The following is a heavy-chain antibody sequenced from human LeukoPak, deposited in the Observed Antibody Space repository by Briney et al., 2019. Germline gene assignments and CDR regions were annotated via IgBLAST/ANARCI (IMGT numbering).Heavy chain of an antibody. CDR2: ISSSGSTI. CDR1: GFTFSDYY. V-gene: IGHV3-11*01. CDR3: AGGSIAVATVGPFDY. Sequence: GGSLRLSCAASGFTFSDYYMSWIRQAPGKGLEWVSYISSSGSTIYYADSVKGRFTISRDNAKNSLYLQMNSLRAEDTAVYYCAGGSIAVATVGPFDYWGQGTLVTVSS. J-gene: IGHJ4*02. D-gene: IGHD6-19*01.